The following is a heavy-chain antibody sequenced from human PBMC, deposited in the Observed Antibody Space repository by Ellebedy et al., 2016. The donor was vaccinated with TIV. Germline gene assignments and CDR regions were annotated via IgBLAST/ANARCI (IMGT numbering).Heavy chain of an antibody. D-gene: IGHD5-18*01. V-gene: IGHV2-5*08. Sequence: SGPTLVKPTQTLTLTCTFSGFSLSTSGMCVSWIRQPQGKALEWLALIYCYDDKRYSPSLKSRLTITKDTSKNQVVLTMTNMNPVDTATYYCARIPRFANLGRIIEIPDYYYYYGMDVWGQGTTVTVSS. J-gene: IGHJ6*02. CDR3: ARIPRFANLGRIIEIPDYYYYYGMDV. CDR2: IYCYDDK. CDR1: GFSLSTSGMC.